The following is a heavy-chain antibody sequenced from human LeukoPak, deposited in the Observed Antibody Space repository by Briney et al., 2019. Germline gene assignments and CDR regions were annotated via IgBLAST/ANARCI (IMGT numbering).Heavy chain of an antibody. V-gene: IGHV3-73*01. CDR2: IRSDNFAT. Sequence: PGGSLRLSCAASGFTLSGSAMHWVRQPSGKGLEWVGRIRSDNFATAYAASVRGRFTISRDDSKNTAFLQMNSLKTDDTAVDYCTRHLIAMAGKYGMDVWGRGTTVTVSS. D-gene: IGHD6-19*01. CDR1: GFTLSGSA. CDR3: TRHLIAMAGKYGMDV. J-gene: IGHJ6*02.